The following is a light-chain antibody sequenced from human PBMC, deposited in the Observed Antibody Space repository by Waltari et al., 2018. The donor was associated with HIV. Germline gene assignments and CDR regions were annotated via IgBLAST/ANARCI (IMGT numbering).Light chain of an antibody. CDR3: QQYDGSPPWT. J-gene: IGKJ1*01. CDR2: ATA. CDR1: QSVGSNY. Sequence: EIVLTQSPGTLSLSPGERATLSCRASQSVGSNYLAWYQQKPGQAPRLRIYATASRATGSPDRFSGSGSGTDSTISISRLEPEDFAVYYCQQYDGSPPWTFGQGTKVEIK. V-gene: IGKV3-20*01.